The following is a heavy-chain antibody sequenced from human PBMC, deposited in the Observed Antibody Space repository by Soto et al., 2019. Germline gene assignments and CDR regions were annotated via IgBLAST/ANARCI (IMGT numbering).Heavy chain of an antibody. CDR1: GFTFSSFG. CDR2: ISNGGGQK. D-gene: IGHD3-9*01. CDR3: AKGGSSDWLYYFDF. V-gene: IGHV3-30*18. J-gene: IGHJ4*02. Sequence: GGSLRLSCAASGFTFSSFGMHWVRQAPGKGLEWVAVISNGGGQKNYADSVKGRFTISRDNSRKTLYLQMQSLRAEDTAVYYCAKGGSSDWLYYFDFWGQGTPVTVSS.